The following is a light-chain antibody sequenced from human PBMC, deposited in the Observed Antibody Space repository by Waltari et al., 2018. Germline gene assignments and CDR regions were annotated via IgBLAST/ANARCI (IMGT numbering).Light chain of an antibody. CDR3: QQYYSTPPT. CDR1: QSVLYSSNNKNY. V-gene: IGKV4-1*01. Sequence: DIVMTQPPDSLAVSLGERATINCKSSQSVLYSSNNKNYLAWYQQKPGQPPKLLIYWASTREAGVPDRFSGSGSGTDFTLTISSLQAEDVAVYYCQQYYSTPPTFGQGTKVEIK. CDR2: WAS. J-gene: IGKJ1*01.